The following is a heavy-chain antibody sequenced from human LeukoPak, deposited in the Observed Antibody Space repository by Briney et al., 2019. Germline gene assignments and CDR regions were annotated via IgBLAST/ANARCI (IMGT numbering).Heavy chain of an antibody. CDR3: AKGYGDYRVHYFDY. D-gene: IGHD4-17*01. J-gene: IGHJ4*02. V-gene: IGHV3-23*01. CDR2: LSDSGGST. CDR1: GFTFNNYA. Sequence: PGGSLRLSCAASGFTFNNYAMSWVRQTPGKGLEWVSSLSDSGGSTNYADSVKGRFTISRDNSKNTLYLQMNSLRAEDTAVYYCAKGYGDYRVHYFDYWGQGTLVTVSS.